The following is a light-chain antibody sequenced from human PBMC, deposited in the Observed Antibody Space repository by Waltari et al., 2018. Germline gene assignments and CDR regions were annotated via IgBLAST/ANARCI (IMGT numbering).Light chain of an antibody. CDR3: YSSDSTGLRV. J-gene: IGLJ1*01. V-gene: IGLV3-10*01. Sequence: SYELTQPPSVSVSPGQTARITCPGHELPSKYASWFQQKSGQAPRLVIYEDTKRPSGIPERFSGSSSGTVATLTISGAQVDDEADYYCYSSDSTGLRVFGGGTTVVVL. CDR2: EDT. CDR1: ELPSKY.